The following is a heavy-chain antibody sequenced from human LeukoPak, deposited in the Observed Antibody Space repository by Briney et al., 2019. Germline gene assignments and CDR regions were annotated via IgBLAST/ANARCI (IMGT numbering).Heavy chain of an antibody. CDR3: ARHMSEGYYHICGYPVKWFDP. D-gene: IGHD3-22*01. V-gene: IGHV4-39*01. CDR2: IYYSGST. Sequence: SETLSLTCTVSGVSITIRSHYWGGIRQPPGKGLEWIGSIYYSGSTYYNPCLKSRVTISVDRSKNQFSLKLSSVTAADTAVYYSARHMSEGYYHICGYPVKWFDPWGQGTLVTVSS. J-gene: IGHJ5*02. CDR1: GVSITIRSHY.